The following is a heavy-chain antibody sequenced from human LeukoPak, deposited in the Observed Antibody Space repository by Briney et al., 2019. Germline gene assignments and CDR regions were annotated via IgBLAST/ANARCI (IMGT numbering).Heavy chain of an antibody. D-gene: IGHD3-22*01. J-gene: IGHJ4*01. V-gene: IGHV7-4-1*02. CDR1: GYTFTSYA. CDR3: ARELIADSSGYYGANFDY. Sequence: ASVKVSCKASGYTFTSYAMNWVRQAPGQGLEWMGWINTNTGNPTYAQGFTGRFVFSLDTSVSTAYLQISSLKAEDTAVYYCARELIADSSGYYGANFDYWGQEPWSPSPQ. CDR2: INTNTGNP.